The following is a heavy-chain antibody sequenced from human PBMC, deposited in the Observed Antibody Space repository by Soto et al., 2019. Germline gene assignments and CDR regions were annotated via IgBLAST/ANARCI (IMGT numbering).Heavy chain of an antibody. CDR1: GYTITAHL. CDR3: AKDLTRQLAYWLDP. D-gene: IGHD6-6*01. Sequence: ASVKVSCKASGYTITAHLLHWVRQAPGQGLEWMGWINAHSGGTEYAQKFQGRVTLTRDTSIATAYLTLTSLTSDDTALYYCAKDLTRQLAYWLDPWGQGTQVTVSS. V-gene: IGHV1-2*02. CDR2: INAHSGGT. J-gene: IGHJ5*02.